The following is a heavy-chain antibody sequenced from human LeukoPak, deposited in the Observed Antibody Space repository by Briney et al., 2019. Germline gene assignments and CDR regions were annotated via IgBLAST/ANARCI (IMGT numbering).Heavy chain of an antibody. CDR2: IYSGGST. CDR1: GFTVSSNY. J-gene: IGHJ5*02. CDR3: ARDHDYGEGGNWFDP. D-gene: IGHD4-17*01. V-gene: IGHV3-53*01. Sequence: GGSLRLSCAASGFTVSSNYMSWVRQAPGKGLEWVSVIYSGGSTYYADSVKGRFTISRDNSKNTLYLQMNSLRAEDTAVYYCARDHDYGEGGNWFDPWGQGTLVTVSS.